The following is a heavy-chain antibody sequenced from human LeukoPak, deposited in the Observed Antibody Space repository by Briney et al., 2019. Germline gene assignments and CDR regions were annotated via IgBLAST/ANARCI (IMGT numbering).Heavy chain of an antibody. D-gene: IGHD5-18*01. CDR2: IKQDGSEK. CDR1: GFTFDEYG. V-gene: IGHV3-7*01. Sequence: GGSLRLSCAVSGFTFDEYGMSWVRQAPGKGLEWVANIKQDGSEKYYVDSVKGRFTISRDNAKNSLYLQMNSLRAEDTAVYYCARETRNTAMVTVYYYMDVWGKGTTVTVSS. CDR3: ARETRNTAMVTVYYYMDV. J-gene: IGHJ6*03.